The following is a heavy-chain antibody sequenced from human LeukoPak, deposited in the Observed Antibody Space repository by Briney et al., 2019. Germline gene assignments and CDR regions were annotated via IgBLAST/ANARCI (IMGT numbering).Heavy chain of an antibody. Sequence: ATVKVSCKASGYTFTGYYMHWVRQAPGQGLEWMGWINPNSGGTNYAQKFQGRVTMTRDTSISTAYMELSRLRSDDTAVYYCARDDPTMVRGVLDPWGQGTLVTVSS. V-gene: IGHV1-2*02. CDR3: ARDDPTMVRGVLDP. CDR2: INPNSGGT. J-gene: IGHJ5*02. D-gene: IGHD3-10*01. CDR1: GYTFTGYY.